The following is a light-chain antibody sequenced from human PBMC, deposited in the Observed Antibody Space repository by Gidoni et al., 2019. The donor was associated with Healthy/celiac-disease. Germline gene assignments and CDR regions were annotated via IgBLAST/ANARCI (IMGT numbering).Light chain of an antibody. J-gene: IGKJ1*01. CDR1: QSISSY. Sequence: DIQMTQSPSSLSASVGDRVTITCRASQSISSYLNWYQQKPGKAPKLLIYAASSLQSGVPSRFSGSGSGKDCTLTISSLQPEDFATYYCQQSYSTPGTFGQGTKVEIK. CDR3: QQSYSTPGT. CDR2: AAS. V-gene: IGKV1-39*01.